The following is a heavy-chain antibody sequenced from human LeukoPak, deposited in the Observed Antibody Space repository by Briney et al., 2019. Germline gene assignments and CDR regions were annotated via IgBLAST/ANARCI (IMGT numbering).Heavy chain of an antibody. Sequence: PSETLSLTCAVYGGSFSGYYWSWIRQAPGKGLEWIGEINHSGSTNYNPSLKSRVTISVDTSKNQFSLKLSSVTAADTAVYYCARGPRDRVRLGYYYYYMDVWGKGTTVTVSS. CDR1: GGSFSGYY. V-gene: IGHV4-34*01. CDR3: ARGPRDRVRLGYYYYYMDV. J-gene: IGHJ6*03. CDR2: INHSGST. D-gene: IGHD1-14*01.